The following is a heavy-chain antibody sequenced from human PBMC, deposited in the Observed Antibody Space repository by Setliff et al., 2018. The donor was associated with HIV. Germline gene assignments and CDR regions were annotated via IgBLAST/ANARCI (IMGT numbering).Heavy chain of an antibody. V-gene: IGHV1-69*10. CDR2: IIPILGIA. Sequence: ASVKVSCKASGGTFSSYAISWVRQAPGQGLEWMGGIIPILGIANYAQKFQGRVTITTDESTSTAYMELSSLRSDDTAVYYCARILVGVDDAFDIWGQGTMVTVSS. CDR3: ARILVGVDDAFDI. D-gene: IGHD1-26*01. CDR1: GGTFSSYA. J-gene: IGHJ3*02.